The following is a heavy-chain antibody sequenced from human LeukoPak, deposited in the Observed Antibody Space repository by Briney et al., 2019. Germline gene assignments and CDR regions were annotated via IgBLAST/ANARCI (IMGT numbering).Heavy chain of an antibody. V-gene: IGHV3-7*01. J-gene: IGHJ4*02. D-gene: IGHD5-18*01. CDR1: GFTFSDYW. CDR3: ATSLDTADGPY. Sequence: PGGSLRLSCGTSGFTFSDYWMTWVRQAPGKGLEWVANIKQDGSLKFYVGSVKGRFTISRDNARNSLYLQMDSLRAEDTAVYYCATSLDTADGPYWGQGTLVIVSS. CDR2: IKQDGSLK.